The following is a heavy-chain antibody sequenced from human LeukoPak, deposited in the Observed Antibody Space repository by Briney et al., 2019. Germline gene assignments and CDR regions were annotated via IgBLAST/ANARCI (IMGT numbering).Heavy chain of an antibody. J-gene: IGHJ4*02. D-gene: IGHD1-26*01. CDR3: AKVLQWEQYFDH. V-gene: IGHV3-23*01. CDR1: RFTFSSYA. CDR2: ISGSGGST. Sequence: QPGGSLRLSCAASRFTFSSYAMSWVRQAPGKGLEWVSVISGSGGSTYYADSVKGRFTISRDNSKNTLYLQMNSLRAEDTAVYYCAKVLQWEQYFDHWGQGTLVTVSS.